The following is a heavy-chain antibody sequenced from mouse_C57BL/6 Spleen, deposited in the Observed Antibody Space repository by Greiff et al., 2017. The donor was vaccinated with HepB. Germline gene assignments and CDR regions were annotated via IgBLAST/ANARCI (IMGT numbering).Heavy chain of an antibody. D-gene: IGHD1-1*01. Sequence: QVQLQQSGAELVRPGTSVKMSCKASGYTFTNYWIGWAKQRPGHGLEWIGDIYPGGGYTNYNEKFKGKATLTADKSSSTAYMQFSSLTSEDSAIYYCARGVNYYGSTAFDYWGQGTTLTVSS. J-gene: IGHJ2*01. CDR1: GYTFTNYW. V-gene: IGHV1-63*01. CDR2: IYPGGGYT. CDR3: ARGVNYYGSTAFDY.